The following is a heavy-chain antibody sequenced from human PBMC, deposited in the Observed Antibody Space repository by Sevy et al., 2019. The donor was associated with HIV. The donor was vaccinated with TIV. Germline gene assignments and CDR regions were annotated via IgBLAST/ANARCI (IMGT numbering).Heavy chain of an antibody. CDR2: IRYDGSNK. CDR1: GFTFSSYG. D-gene: IGHD1-26*01. J-gene: IGHJ4*02. Sequence: GGSLRLSCAASGFTFSSYGMHWVRQAPGKGLEWVAFIRYDGSNKYYADSVKGRFTISRDNSKNTLYPQMNSLRAEDMAVYYCAKSDNSGSSYYFDYWGQGTLVTVSS. CDR3: AKSDNSGSSYYFDY. V-gene: IGHV3-30*02.